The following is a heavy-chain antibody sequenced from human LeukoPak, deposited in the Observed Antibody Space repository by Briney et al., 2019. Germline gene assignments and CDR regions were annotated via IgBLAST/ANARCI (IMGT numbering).Heavy chain of an antibody. CDR1: GMSISSYY. J-gene: IGHJ5*02. V-gene: IGHV4-4*07. CDR3: ARGQGATVPQVGKNWFDP. CDR2: IFTSGST. D-gene: IGHD1-26*01. Sequence: SETLSLTCSVSGMSISSYYCTWIRHPAGKGQEWIGRIFTSGSTSYNPSLTSRIILSVDTSKNPSSLKLISVPVADTAIYDCARGQGATVPQVGKNWFDPWGQGTRVTVSS.